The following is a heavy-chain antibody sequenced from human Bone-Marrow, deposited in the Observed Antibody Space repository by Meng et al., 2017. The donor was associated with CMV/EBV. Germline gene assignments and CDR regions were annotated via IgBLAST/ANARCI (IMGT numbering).Heavy chain of an antibody. J-gene: IGHJ5*02. V-gene: IGHV3-21*01. CDR1: GFTFSSYS. Sequence: AAAGFTFSSYSMNWVSQATGKGLEWVSSISSSSSYIYYADSVKGRFTISRDNAKNSLYLQMNSLRAEDTAVYYCARSTAMVYNWFDPWGQGTLVTVSS. CDR3: ARSTAMVYNWFDP. D-gene: IGHD5-18*01. CDR2: ISSSSSYI.